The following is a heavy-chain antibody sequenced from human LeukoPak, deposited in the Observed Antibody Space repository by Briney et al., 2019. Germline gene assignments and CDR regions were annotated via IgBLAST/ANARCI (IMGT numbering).Heavy chain of an antibody. J-gene: IGHJ4*02. Sequence: LETLSLTCTVSGGSISNKYWSWIRQPPGKGLEWIGYIYYSGSTNYNPSLKSRVTILVDTSKNQFSLKLSSVTAADTAVYFCARVARCTSCFDVDYWGQGTLVTVSS. CDR2: IYYSGST. V-gene: IGHV4-59*01. CDR1: GGSISNKY. CDR3: ARVARCTSCFDVDY. D-gene: IGHD2-2*01.